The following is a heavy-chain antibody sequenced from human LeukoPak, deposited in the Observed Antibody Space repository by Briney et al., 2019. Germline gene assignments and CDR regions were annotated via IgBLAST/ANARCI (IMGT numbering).Heavy chain of an antibody. CDR1: GDRVSSNSVT. V-gene: IGHV6-1*01. J-gene: IGHJ5*02. CDR2: TYYGSTWYN. Sequence: SSQTLSLTCAISGDRVSSNSVTWNWIRQSPSRGLEWLGRTYYGSTWYNDYAVSVGGRITVNPDTSKNQFSLHLNSVTPEDTAVYYCARRLTQYDCFDPWGQGILVTVSS. CDR3: ARRLTQYDCFDP. D-gene: IGHD2-2*01.